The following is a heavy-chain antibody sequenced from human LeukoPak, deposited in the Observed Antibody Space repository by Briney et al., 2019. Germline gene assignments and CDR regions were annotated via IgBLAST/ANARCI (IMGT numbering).Heavy chain of an antibody. CDR2: ISYDGSNK. J-gene: IGHJ4*02. V-gene: IGHV3-30*18. D-gene: IGHD3-10*01. CDR3: AKDSILWFGEPTPEYDY. Sequence: GGSLRLSCAASGFTFSSYGMHWVRQAPGKGLEWVAVISYDGSNKYYADSVKGRFTISRDNSKSTLYLQMNSLRAEDTAVYYCAKDSILWFGEPTPEYDYWGQGTLVTVSS. CDR1: GFTFSSYG.